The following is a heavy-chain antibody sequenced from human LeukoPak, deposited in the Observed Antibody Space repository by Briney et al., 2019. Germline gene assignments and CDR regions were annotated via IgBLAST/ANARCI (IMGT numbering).Heavy chain of an antibody. CDR1: GFTFSDYY. CDR2: ISSSGSTI. Sequence: GGSLRLSCAASGFTFSDYYMSWIRQAPGKGLEWVSHISSSGSTIYYADSVKGRFTISRDNAKNSLYLQMNSLRAEDTAVYYCAGSSGYSYGYIDYWGQGTLVTVSS. D-gene: IGHD5-18*01. J-gene: IGHJ4*02. CDR3: AGSSGYSYGYIDY. V-gene: IGHV3-11*04.